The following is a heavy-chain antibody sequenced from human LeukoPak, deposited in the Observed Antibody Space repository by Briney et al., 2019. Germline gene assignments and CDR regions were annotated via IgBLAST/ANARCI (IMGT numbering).Heavy chain of an antibody. Sequence: GGSLRLSCAASGFAFSSYWMHWVRQAPGKGLVWVSRINSDGSSTSYADSVKGRFTISRGNAKNTLYLQMNSLRAEDTAVYYCARRYCSSTSCPAGFQHWGQGTLVTVSS. D-gene: IGHD2-2*01. CDR3: ARRYCSSTSCPAGFQH. V-gene: IGHV3-74*01. J-gene: IGHJ1*01. CDR2: INSDGSST. CDR1: GFAFSSYW.